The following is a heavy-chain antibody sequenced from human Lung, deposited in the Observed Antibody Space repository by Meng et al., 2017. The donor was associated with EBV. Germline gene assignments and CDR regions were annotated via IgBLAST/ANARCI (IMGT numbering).Heavy chain of an antibody. V-gene: IGHV4-31*03. Sequence: QGQLQASGPGVVTPSQILSLTCTVSGGSNSSGNHYWSWIRQHPGKGLEYIGYIYYSGSTYYNPSLKSRVIISVDTSKNQFSLRLNSVTAADTAVYYCASLYGDSSVWYLDLWGRGTLVTVSS. CDR2: IYYSGST. J-gene: IGHJ2*01. D-gene: IGHD4-17*01. CDR1: GGSNSSGNHY. CDR3: ASLYGDSSVWYLDL.